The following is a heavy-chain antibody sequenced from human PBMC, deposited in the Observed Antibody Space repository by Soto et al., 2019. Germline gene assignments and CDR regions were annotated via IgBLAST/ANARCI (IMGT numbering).Heavy chain of an antibody. CDR2: IYATGTT. D-gene: IGHD1-1*01. J-gene: IGHJ5*02. Sequence: SETLSLTCTVSGASISGFYWSWIRKSAGKGLEWIGRIYATGTTDYNPSLKSRVMMSVDTSKKQFSLKLRSVTAADTAVYYCVRYGTKPLRDWFVLWGQG. V-gene: IGHV4-4*07. CDR1: GASISGFY. CDR3: VRYGTKPLRDWFVL.